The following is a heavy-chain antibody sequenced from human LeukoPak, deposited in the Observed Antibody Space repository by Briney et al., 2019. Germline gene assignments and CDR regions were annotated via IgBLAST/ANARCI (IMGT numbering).Heavy chain of an antibody. J-gene: IGHJ6*02. Sequence: ASVKVSCKASGYTFTSYDSNWVRQATGQGLEWMGWMNPNSGNTGYAQKFQGRVTMTRNTSISTAYMELSSLRSEDTAVYYCARGSAPRVGARFFYYYGMDVWGQGTTVTVSS. CDR3: ARGSAPRVGARFFYYYGMDV. CDR1: GYTFTSYD. V-gene: IGHV1-8*01. CDR2: MNPNSGNT. D-gene: IGHD1-26*01.